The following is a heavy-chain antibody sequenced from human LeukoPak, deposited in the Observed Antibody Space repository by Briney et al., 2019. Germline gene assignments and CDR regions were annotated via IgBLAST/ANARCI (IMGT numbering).Heavy chain of an antibody. V-gene: IGHV4-39*07. CDR3: ARGSGYSPGGESDY. CDR2: IYYSGST. J-gene: IGHJ4*02. CDR1: GGSISSSSYY. D-gene: IGHD5-18*01. Sequence: PSETLSLTCTVSGGSISSSSYYWGWIRQPPGKGLEWIGSIYYSGSTYYNPSLKSRVTISVDTSKNQFSLKLSSVTAADTAVYYCARGSGYSPGGESDYWGQGTLVTVSS.